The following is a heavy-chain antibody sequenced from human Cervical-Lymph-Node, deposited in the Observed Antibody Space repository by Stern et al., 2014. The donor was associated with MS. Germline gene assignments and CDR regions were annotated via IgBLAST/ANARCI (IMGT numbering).Heavy chain of an antibody. J-gene: IGHJ6*02. V-gene: IGHV1-69*01. CDR1: GGTFSNYA. D-gene: IGHD4-17*01. Sequence: QVQLGQSGAEVKKPGSSGKVSCKASGGTFSNYATSWVRQAPGQGLEWMGGIVPLFGKPNDAQKFQGRVTITADESTSTAYMDLSSLRSEDTAVYYCASPLTATSVPFGYYGMDVWGQGTTVTVS. CDR2: IVPLFGKP. CDR3: ASPLTATSVPFGYYGMDV.